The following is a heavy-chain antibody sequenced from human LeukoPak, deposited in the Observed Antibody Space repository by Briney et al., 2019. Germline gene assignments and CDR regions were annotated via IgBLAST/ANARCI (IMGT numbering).Heavy chain of an antibody. CDR1: GFTFGDYT. D-gene: IGHD4-17*01. Sequence: GGSLRLSCTASGFTFGDYTMSWVRQAPGEGLEGVSHIWTSSSGIDYADSVKGRFTISRDNVKTSLYLQMNSLRDDHTAVYYCARDLDYAFDSWGQGTLVTVSS. CDR2: IWTSSSGI. J-gene: IGHJ4*02. V-gene: IGHV3-48*02. CDR3: ARDLDYAFDS.